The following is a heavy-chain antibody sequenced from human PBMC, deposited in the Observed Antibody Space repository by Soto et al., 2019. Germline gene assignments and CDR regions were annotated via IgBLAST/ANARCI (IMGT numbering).Heavy chain of an antibody. CDR1: GDSVTSGSYY. CDR2: ISYTGNT. J-gene: IGHJ5*02. V-gene: IGHV4-61*01. D-gene: IGHD6-25*01. Sequence: SETLSLTCIVSGDSVTSGSYYWTWLRQPPGKGLEWIGYISYTGNTNYNPSLKSRVTISIDTSKNQFSLRLASVTAADTAFYYCGSVRPSGYVLSWGQGTLVTVSS. CDR3: GSVRPSGYVLS.